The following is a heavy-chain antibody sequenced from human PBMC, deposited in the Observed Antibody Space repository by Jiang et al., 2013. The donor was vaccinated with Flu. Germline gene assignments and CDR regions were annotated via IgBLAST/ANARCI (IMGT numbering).Heavy chain of an antibody. CDR3: ASFPYYDSTAYQYDAFDI. V-gene: IGHV3-33*05. CDR2: ISFDGVKN. D-gene: IGHD3-22*01. J-gene: IGHJ3*02. Sequence: VISFDGVKNNYADSVKGHFTISRDNSKNTMYLQMDSLRAEDTAVYYCASFPYYDSTAYQYDAFDIWGQGTMVTVSS.